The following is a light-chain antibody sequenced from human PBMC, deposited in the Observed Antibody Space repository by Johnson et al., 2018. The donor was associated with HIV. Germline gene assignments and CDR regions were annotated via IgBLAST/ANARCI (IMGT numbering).Light chain of an antibody. CDR1: TSNIGSNS. Sequence: QSVLTQPPSVSAAPGQKVTISCSGNTSNIGSNSVSWYQHLPGIAPKLLVYDRNKRPSGIPDRFSGSKSGTSATLGITGLQTGDEAEYYCGTWDSSLSVYVFGTGTKVPVL. J-gene: IGLJ1*01. CDR2: DRN. V-gene: IGLV1-51*01. CDR3: GTWDSSLSVYV.